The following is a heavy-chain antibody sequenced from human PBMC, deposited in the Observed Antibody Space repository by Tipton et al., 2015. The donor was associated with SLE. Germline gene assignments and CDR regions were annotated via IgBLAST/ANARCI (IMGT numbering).Heavy chain of an antibody. V-gene: IGHV4-34*01. J-gene: IGHJ6*03. Sequence: TLSLTCAVYGGSFSGYSWSWIRQPPGKGLEWIGEIDHFGNTNYNPSLKSRVTVSVDTSKNQFSLMLSSVTAADTAVYYCARVSVGIAYMDVWGKGTTVTVSS. CDR2: IDHFGNT. D-gene: IGHD6-13*01. CDR1: GGSFSGYS. CDR3: ARVSVGIAYMDV.